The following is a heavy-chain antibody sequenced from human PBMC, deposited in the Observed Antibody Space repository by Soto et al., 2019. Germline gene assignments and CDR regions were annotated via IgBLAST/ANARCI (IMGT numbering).Heavy chain of an antibody. J-gene: IGHJ6*02. CDR3: AKLEASKAKFYYGMDV. D-gene: IGHD1-1*01. Sequence: QVQVVESGGGVVQPGRSLRLSCEASGFAFSNYGMSWVRQAPGKGLEWVTVISADGSDTYYRDSVKGRFIISRDNSKTTVYLQMNTLRPEDTAVYYCAKLEASKAKFYYGMDVWGQGTTVNVSS. CDR2: ISADGSDT. V-gene: IGHV3-30*18. CDR1: GFAFSNYG.